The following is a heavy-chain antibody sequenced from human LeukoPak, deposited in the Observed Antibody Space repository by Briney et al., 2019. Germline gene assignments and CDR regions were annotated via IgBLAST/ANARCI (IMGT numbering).Heavy chain of an antibody. CDR2: IYYSGST. J-gene: IGHJ4*02. D-gene: IGHD1-26*01. Sequence: SGTLSLTCTVSGGSISSYYWSWIRQPPGKGLEWIGYIYYSGSTNYNPSLKSRVTISVDTSKNQFSLKLSSVTAADTAVYYCARQGRGSWGYYFDYWGQGTLVTVSS. CDR3: ARQGRGSWGYYFDY. CDR1: GGSISSYY. V-gene: IGHV4-59*08.